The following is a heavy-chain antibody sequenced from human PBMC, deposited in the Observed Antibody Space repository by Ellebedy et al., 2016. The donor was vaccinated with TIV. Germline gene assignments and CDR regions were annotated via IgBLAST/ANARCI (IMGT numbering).Heavy chain of an antibody. CDR3: ATGGYRGNSGGFDI. J-gene: IGHJ3*02. Sequence: ASVKVSCKVSGYTLTELSMHWVRQAPGKGLEWVGIFDPADGETILAQKFEGRVTMTGDTSTDTAYMELSSLKSEDTAIYYCATGGYRGNSGGFDIWGQGTMVTVSS. V-gene: IGHV1-24*01. CDR2: FDPADGET. CDR1: GYTLTELS. D-gene: IGHD4-23*01.